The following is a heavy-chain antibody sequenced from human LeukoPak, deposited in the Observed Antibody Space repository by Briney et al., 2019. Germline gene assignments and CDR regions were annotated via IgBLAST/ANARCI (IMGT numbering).Heavy chain of an antibody. V-gene: IGHV3-48*03. CDR2: IGISSGNT. D-gene: IGHD1-1*01. CDR3: ARDHNYAFDN. Sequence: GGSLRLSCAASGFTFSSYEMNWVRQAPGKGLEWVSYIGISSGNTKYADSVKGRFTISGDNAKNSLYLQMNSLRVEDTAVYYCARDHNYAFDNWGQGTLVTVSS. J-gene: IGHJ4*02. CDR1: GFTFSSYE.